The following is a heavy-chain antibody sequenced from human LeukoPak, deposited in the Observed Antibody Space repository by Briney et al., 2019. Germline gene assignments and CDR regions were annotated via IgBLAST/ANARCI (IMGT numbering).Heavy chain of an antibody. V-gene: IGHV4-4*07. CDR1: GGSFSGHY. J-gene: IGHJ6*03. CDR3: ARAHTTPGTDSYCYLDF. Sequence: SETLSLTCTVSGGSFSGHYWTWIRQPPGRGLEFIGRVYITGPTNYNASLLGRVTMSVDTSKRQFSLNLTSVTAADTAVYYCARAHTTPGTDSYCYLDFWGQGTTVTVSS. D-gene: IGHD1-1*01. CDR2: VYITGPT.